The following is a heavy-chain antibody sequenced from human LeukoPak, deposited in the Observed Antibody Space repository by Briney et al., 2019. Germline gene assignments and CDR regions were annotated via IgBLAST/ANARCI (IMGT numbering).Heavy chain of an antibody. CDR1: GYSFTNFG. CDR3: ARGPGGYDFWSGYYPNGGRYYYYYMDV. CDR2: IIPIFGTA. V-gene: IGHV1-69*05. Sequence: RASVKVSCKASGYSFTNFGITWVRQAPGQGLEWMGWIIPIFGTANYAQKFQGRVTITTDESTSTAYMELSSLRSEDTAVYYCARGPGGYDFWSGYYPNGGRYYYYYMDVWGKGTTVTVSS. D-gene: IGHD3-3*01. J-gene: IGHJ6*03.